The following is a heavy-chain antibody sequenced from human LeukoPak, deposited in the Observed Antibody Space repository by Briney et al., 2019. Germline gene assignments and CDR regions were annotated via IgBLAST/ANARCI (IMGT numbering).Heavy chain of an antibody. D-gene: IGHD3-10*01. J-gene: IGHJ4*02. CDR2: ISAYNGNT. Sequence: ASVKVSCKASGYTFTSYGISWARQAPGQGLEWMGWISAYNGNTNYAQKLQGRVTMTTDTSTSTAYMELRSLRSDDTAVYYCAREGFNYYGSGSYLDYWGQGTLVTVSS. CDR3: AREGFNYYGSGSYLDY. CDR1: GYTFTSYG. V-gene: IGHV1-18*01.